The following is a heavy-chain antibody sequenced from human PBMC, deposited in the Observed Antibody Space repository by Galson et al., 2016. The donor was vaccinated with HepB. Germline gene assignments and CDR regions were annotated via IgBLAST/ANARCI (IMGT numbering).Heavy chain of an antibody. CDR1: GFKVYG. Sequence: SLRLSCAASGFKVYGMHWVRQAPGKGLDWVAVIWYDGSNEDYADSVKGRFTISKDNSKNTVDLQMNSLRAEDTAVYYCARGLPNSGKNYGHGFYFDYWGQGTLVTVSS. V-gene: IGHV3-33*01. CDR3: ARGLPNSGKNYGHGFYFDY. J-gene: IGHJ4*02. D-gene: IGHD1-26*01. CDR2: IWYDGSNE.